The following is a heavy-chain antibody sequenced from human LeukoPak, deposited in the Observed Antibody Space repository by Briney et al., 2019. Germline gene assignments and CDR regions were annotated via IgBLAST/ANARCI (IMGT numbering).Heavy chain of an antibody. CDR2: LYYSGSA. Sequence: SETLSLTCSVSGGSISSYYWSWIRQPPGKGLEWIGYLYYSGSANSNPSLKSRVTMSVDTSKNQFSLKLRSVTAADTAVYYCARGGSGISNAFDIWGQGTMVTVSS. J-gene: IGHJ3*02. D-gene: IGHD3-10*01. CDR1: GGSISSYY. V-gene: IGHV4-59*01. CDR3: ARGGSGISNAFDI.